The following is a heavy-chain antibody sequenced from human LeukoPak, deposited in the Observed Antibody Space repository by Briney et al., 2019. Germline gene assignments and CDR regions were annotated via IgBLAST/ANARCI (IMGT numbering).Heavy chain of an antibody. D-gene: IGHD4-17*01. Sequence: GGSLRLSCVVSGFSVSTQYMSWVRQAPGKGLEWVSVIYTGDKTYYADSVKGRFIISRDNSKNILYLQMDSLRAEDTALYYCVRDVAPSGTVWFDSWGQGTLVTVSS. V-gene: IGHV3-53*01. CDR2: IYTGDKT. CDR1: GFSVSTQY. J-gene: IGHJ5*01. CDR3: VRDVAPSGTVWFDS.